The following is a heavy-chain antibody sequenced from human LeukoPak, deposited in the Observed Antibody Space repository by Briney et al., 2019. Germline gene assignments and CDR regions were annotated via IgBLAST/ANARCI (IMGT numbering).Heavy chain of an antibody. CDR2: ISVRSNYI. CDR1: GYTFSSFS. CDR3: ARLRRNSDSSGYYYYYDY. J-gene: IGHJ4*02. V-gene: IGHV3-21*01. D-gene: IGHD3-22*01. Sequence: PGGSLRLSCVASGYTFSSFSINWVRQAPGKGLEWVSSISVRSNYIYYADSVRGRFSISRDDARNSLYLQMDSLRGDDTAVYYCARLRRNSDSSGYYYYYDYWGQGTPVTVSS.